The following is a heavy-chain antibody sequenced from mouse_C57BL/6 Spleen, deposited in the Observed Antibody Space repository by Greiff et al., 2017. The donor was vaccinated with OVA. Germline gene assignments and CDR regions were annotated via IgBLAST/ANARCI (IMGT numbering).Heavy chain of an antibody. J-gene: IGHJ2*01. CDR2: ISDGGSYT. CDR1: GFTFSSYA. V-gene: IGHV5-4*01. D-gene: IGHD1-3*01. Sequence: EVQLQESGGGLVKPGGSLKLSCAASGFTFSSYALSWVRQTPEKRLEWVATISDGGSYTYYPDNVKGRFTISRDNAKNTLYLQMSQLKSEDTAMYYGARDLVDHDDWGQGTTLTVSS. CDR3: ARDLVDHDD.